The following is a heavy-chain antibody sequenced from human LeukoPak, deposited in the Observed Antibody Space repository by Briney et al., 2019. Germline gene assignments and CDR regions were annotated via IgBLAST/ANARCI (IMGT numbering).Heavy chain of an antibody. CDR1: SYTFTSYG. J-gene: IGHJ3*02. CDR3: ARGVQLERRSAFDI. D-gene: IGHD1-1*01. CDR2: ISAYNGNT. V-gene: IGHV1-18*01. Sequence: ASVKVSCKASSYTFTSYGISWVRQAPGQGLEWMGWISAYNGNTNYAQKLQGRVTMTSDTSTSTAYMELRSLRSDDTPVYYCARGVQLERRSAFDIWGQGTMVTVSS.